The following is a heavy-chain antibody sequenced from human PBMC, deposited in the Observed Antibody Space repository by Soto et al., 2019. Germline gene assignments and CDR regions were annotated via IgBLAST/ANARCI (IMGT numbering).Heavy chain of an antibody. CDR3: AKSERYCSSTSCPFDY. D-gene: IGHD2-2*01. Sequence: EVQLLESGGGLVQPGGSLRLSCAASGFTFSSYAMSWVRQAPGKGLEWVSAISGSGGSTYYADSVKGRFTISRDNSKNTLYLQMNGLRAEDTAVYYCAKSERYCSSTSCPFDYWGQGTLVTVSS. CDR2: ISGSGGST. J-gene: IGHJ4*02. CDR1: GFTFSSYA. V-gene: IGHV3-23*01.